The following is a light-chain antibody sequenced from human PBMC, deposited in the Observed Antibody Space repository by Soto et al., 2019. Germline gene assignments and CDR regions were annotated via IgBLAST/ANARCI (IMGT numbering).Light chain of an antibody. CDR1: NSDVGGFNY. CDR2: EVS. V-gene: IGLV2-14*01. Sequence: QSVLTQPASVSGSPGQSITISCTGTNSDVGGFNYVSWYQQHPGKAPKLLIYEVSNRPSGISLRFSGSKSGNTASLTISGLQAEDEADYYCSSYAGSISLHVIFGGGTKVTVL. J-gene: IGLJ2*01. CDR3: SSYAGSISLHVI.